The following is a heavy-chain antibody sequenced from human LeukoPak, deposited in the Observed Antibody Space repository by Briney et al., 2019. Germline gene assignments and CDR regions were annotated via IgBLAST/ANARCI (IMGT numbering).Heavy chain of an antibody. Sequence: KSGGSLRLSCAASGFTFSSYSMNWVRQAPGKGLEWVSSISSSSSYIYYADSVKGRFTISRDNAKNSLYLQMNSLRAEDTAVYYCARDQGRGRGYSYGYWRPVYYMDVWGKGATVTVSS. CDR3: ARDQGRGRGYSYGYWRPVYYMDV. J-gene: IGHJ6*03. V-gene: IGHV3-21*01. CDR2: ISSSSSYI. CDR1: GFTFSSYS. D-gene: IGHD5-18*01.